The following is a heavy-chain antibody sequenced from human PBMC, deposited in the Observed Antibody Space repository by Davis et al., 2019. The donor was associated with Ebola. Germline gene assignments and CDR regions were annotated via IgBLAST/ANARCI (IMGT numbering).Heavy chain of an antibody. CDR3: ARALLWFGELSSTPIFDY. Sequence: MPSETLSLTCAVYGGSFSGYYWSWIRQPPGKGLEWIGEINHSGSTNYNPFLKSRVTISVDTSKNQFSLKLSSVTAADTAVYYCARALLWFGELSSTPIFDYWGQGTLVTVSS. CDR2: INHSGST. J-gene: IGHJ4*02. CDR1: GGSFSGYY. D-gene: IGHD3-10*01. V-gene: IGHV4-34*01.